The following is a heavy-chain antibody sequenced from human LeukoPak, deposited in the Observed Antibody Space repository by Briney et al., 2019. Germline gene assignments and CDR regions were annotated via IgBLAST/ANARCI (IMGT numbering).Heavy chain of an antibody. D-gene: IGHD3-22*01. J-gene: IGHJ3*02. CDR3: ARSYYYDSSGYYFHGAFDI. Sequence: GGSLRLSCAASGFTFSDYYMSWIRPAPGKGLEWVSYISSSGSTIYYADSVKGRFTISRDNAKNSLYLQMNSLRAEDTAVYYCARSYYYDSSGYYFHGAFDIWGQGTMVTVSS. V-gene: IGHV3-11*04. CDR1: GFTFSDYY. CDR2: ISSSGSTI.